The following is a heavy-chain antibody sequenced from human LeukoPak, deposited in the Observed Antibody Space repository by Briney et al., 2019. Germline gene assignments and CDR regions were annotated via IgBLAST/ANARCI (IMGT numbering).Heavy chain of an antibody. Sequence: ASVKVSCKASGYTFTTYGISWVRQAPGQGLEWMGWISAYNGNTNYAQKLQGRVTMTTDTSTSTAYMELRSLRSDDTAVYYCARDSHRATYYDFWSGYFSDRYYYYGMDVWGQGTTVTVSS. D-gene: IGHD3-3*01. CDR3: ARDSHRATYYDFWSGYFSDRYYYYGMDV. V-gene: IGHV1-18*01. J-gene: IGHJ6*02. CDR1: GYTFTTYG. CDR2: ISAYNGNT.